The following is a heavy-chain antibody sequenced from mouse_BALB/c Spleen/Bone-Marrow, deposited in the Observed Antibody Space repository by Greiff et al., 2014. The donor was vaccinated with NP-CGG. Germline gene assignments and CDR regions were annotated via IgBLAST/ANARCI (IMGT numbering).Heavy chain of an antibody. CDR2: IYPGDGDT. J-gene: IGHJ3*01. D-gene: IGHD2-4*01. V-gene: IGHV1-87*01. Sequence: VQRVESGAELARPGASVKLSCKASGYTFTSYWMQWVKQRPGQGLEWIGAIYPGDGDTRYTQKFKGKATLTADKSSSTAYMQLSSLASEDSAAYYCARGDYETWFAYWGQGTLVTVSA. CDR3: ARGDYETWFAY. CDR1: GYTFTSYW.